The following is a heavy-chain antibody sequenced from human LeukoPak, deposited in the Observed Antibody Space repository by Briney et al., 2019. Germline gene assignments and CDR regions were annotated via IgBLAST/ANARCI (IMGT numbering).Heavy chain of an antibody. CDR3: AREPRVGATLFNYYYGMDV. Sequence: GGSLRLSCAASGFTVSSNYMSWVRQAPGKGLEWVSVIYSGGSTYYADSVKGRFTISRDNSKNTLYLQMNSLRAEDTTVYYCAREPRVGATLFNYYYGMDVWGQGTTVTVSS. CDR1: GFTVSSNY. D-gene: IGHD1-26*01. CDR2: IYSGGST. V-gene: IGHV3-66*02. J-gene: IGHJ6*02.